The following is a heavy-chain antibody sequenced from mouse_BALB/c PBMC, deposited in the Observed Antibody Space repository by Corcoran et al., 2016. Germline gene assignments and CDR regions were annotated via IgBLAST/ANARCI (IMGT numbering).Heavy chain of an antibody. CDR3: AKSLYYGSSSFAY. V-gene: IGHV1S136*01. CDR1: GYTFTSYV. Sequence: EVQLQQSGPELVKPGASVKMSCKASGYTFTSYVMHWVKQKPGQGLEWIGYINPYNDGTKYNEKFKGKATLTSDKSSSTAYMELSSLTSEDSAVYYGAKSLYYGSSSFAYWGQGTLVTVSA. CDR2: INPYNDGT. J-gene: IGHJ3*01. D-gene: IGHD1-1*01.